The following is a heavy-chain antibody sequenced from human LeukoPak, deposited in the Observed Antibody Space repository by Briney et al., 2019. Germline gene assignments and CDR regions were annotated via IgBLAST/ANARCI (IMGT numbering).Heavy chain of an antibody. CDR2: INPNFGNT. CDR3: ARAHGLGAAGYYFDY. CDR1: GHAFTGYY. Sequence: ASVKVSCKASGHAFTGYYMHWVRQAPGQGLEWMGWINPNFGNTNYAQKFQGRVTVTRDTSISTAYMELSRLRSDDTAVYYCARAHGLGAAGYYFDYWGQGTLVTVSS. V-gene: IGHV1-2*02. J-gene: IGHJ4*02. D-gene: IGHD6-13*01.